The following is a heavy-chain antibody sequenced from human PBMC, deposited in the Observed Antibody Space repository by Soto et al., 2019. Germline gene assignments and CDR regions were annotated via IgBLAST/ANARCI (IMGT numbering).Heavy chain of an antibody. CDR3: ARVYCSGGSCYPYYYYGMDA. D-gene: IGHD2-15*01. Sequence: QVQLVQSGAEVKKPGSSVKVSCKASGGTFSSYAISWVRQAPGQGLEWMGGIIPIFGTANYAQKFQGRVTITADESTSTAYMELSSLRSEDTAVYYCARVYCSGGSCYPYYYYGMDAWGQGTTVTVCS. J-gene: IGHJ6*02. V-gene: IGHV1-69*01. CDR1: GGTFSSYA. CDR2: IIPIFGTA.